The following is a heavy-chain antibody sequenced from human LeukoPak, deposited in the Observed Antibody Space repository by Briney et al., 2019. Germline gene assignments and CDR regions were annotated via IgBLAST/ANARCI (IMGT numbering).Heavy chain of an antibody. CDR3: ARGYYYDSSGYYTPVYYFDY. CDR1: GFTFSSYG. Sequence: GGSLRLSCAASGFTFSSYGMHWVRQAPGKGLEWVAFIRYDGSNKYYADSVKGRFTISRDNSKNTLYLQMNSLRAEDTAVYYCARGYYYDSSGYYTPVYYFDYWGQGTLVTVSS. D-gene: IGHD3-22*01. J-gene: IGHJ4*02. CDR2: IRYDGSNK. V-gene: IGHV3-30*02.